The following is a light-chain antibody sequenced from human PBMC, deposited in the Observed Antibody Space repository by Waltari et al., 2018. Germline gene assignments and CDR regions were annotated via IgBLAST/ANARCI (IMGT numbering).Light chain of an antibody. CDR1: QDISSH. V-gene: IGKV1-9*01. Sequence: IQLTQSPSSLSASVGDRVTITCRASQDISSHLAWYQQIPGKAPKLLIYAASTLQRGVPSRFGGRVSGTAFTLNISNLQPEDFATFYCLQLYSYPLTFGEGTKVEIK. J-gene: IGKJ4*01. CDR3: LQLYSYPLT. CDR2: AAS.